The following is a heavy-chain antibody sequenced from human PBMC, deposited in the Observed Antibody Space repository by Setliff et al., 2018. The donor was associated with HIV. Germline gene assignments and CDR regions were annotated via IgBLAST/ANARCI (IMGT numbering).Heavy chain of an antibody. Sequence: PSETLSLTCAVYGGSFSSYYWSWIRQPPGKGLEWIGYIYYSGSSYYNPSVRSRVIMSLDTSENHFSLKLSSVTAADTAVYYCVRNSFDYVEEEWGQGTQVTVSS. CDR1: GGSFSSYY. CDR2: IYYSGSS. CDR3: VRNSFDYVEEE. V-gene: IGHV4-59*12. D-gene: IGHD3-9*01. J-gene: IGHJ4*02.